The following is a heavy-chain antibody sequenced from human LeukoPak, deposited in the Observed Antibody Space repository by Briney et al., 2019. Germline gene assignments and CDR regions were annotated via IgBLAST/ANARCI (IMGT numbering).Heavy chain of an antibody. V-gene: IGHV3-48*03. J-gene: IGHJ4*02. CDR3: ARRLTPPDYYDILTGSYDY. CDR1: GFTFNNYA. Sequence: GGSLRLSCVSSGFTFNNYAMNWVRQAPGEGLEWVSYISSSGSTIYYADSGKGRFTISRDNAKNSLYLQMNSLRAEDTAVYYCARRLTPPDYYDILTGSYDYWGQGTLVTVSS. CDR2: ISSSGSTI. D-gene: IGHD3-9*01.